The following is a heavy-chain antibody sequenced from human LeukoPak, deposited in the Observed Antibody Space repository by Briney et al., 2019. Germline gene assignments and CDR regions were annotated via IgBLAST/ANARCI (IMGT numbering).Heavy chain of an antibody. CDR2: IIPILGIA. J-gene: IGHJ6*02. Sequence: ASVKVSCKASGGTFSSYAISWVRQAPGQGLEWMGRIIPILGIANYAQKFQGRVTITADKSTSTAYMELSSLRSEDTAVYYCARLPDIGYCSGGSCYPPGYYYYGIDVWGQGTTVTVSS. CDR1: GGTFSSYA. V-gene: IGHV1-69*04. D-gene: IGHD2-15*01. CDR3: ARLPDIGYCSGGSCYPPGYYYYGIDV.